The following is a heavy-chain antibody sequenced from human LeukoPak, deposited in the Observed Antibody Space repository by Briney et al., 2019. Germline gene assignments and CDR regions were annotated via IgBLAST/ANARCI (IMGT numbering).Heavy chain of an antibody. V-gene: IGHV3-23*01. CDR2: ISGNGGST. CDR1: GFTFNSYA. Sequence: GGSLRLSCAASGFTFNSYAMSWVRQAPGKGMEWVSAISGNGGSTYYADSVKGRFTISRDNSRNTLYLQMNSLRAEDTAVYYCAKDKDYYDSSGYYLDAFDIWGQGTMVAVSS. CDR3: AKDKDYYDSSGYYLDAFDI. J-gene: IGHJ3*02. D-gene: IGHD3-22*01.